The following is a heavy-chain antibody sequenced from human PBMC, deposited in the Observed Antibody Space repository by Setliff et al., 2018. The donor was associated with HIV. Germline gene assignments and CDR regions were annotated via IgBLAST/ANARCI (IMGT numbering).Heavy chain of an antibody. J-gene: IGHJ3*02. Sequence: PSETLSLTCTVSGGSITSGSDYWSWIRQPAGEGLEWIGHIYTSGTTYYIPSLKSRVTISVDTSKNQFSLKLSSVTAADTAVYYCARGSSGSDRTEYDDAFDIWGQGTVVTVSS. CDR3: ARGSSGSDRTEYDDAFDI. CDR2: IYTSGTT. D-gene: IGHD3-22*01. CDR1: GGSITSGSDY. V-gene: IGHV4-61*09.